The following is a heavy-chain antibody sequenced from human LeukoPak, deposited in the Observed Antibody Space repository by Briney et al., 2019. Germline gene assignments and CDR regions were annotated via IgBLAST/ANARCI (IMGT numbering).Heavy chain of an antibody. V-gene: IGHV3-23*01. D-gene: IGHD4-17*01. J-gene: IGHJ4*02. CDR1: GFTFSSYP. CDR2: ISGSGGST. Sequence: PGGSLRLSCAASGFTFSSYPMSWVRQAPGKGLEWVSAISGSGGSTYYADSVKGRFTISRDNSKNTLYLQMNSLRAEDTAVYYCAKGHGDYFQYYFDYWGQGTLVTVSS. CDR3: AKGHGDYFQYYFDY.